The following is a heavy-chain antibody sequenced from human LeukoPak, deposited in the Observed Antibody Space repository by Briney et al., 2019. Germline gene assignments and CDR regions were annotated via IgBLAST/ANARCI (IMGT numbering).Heavy chain of an antibody. D-gene: IGHD3-10*01. Sequence: SETLSLTCIVSGGSISSGDYYWSWIRQPPGKGLEWIGYIYYSGSTYYNSSLKSRVTMSVDTSKNQFSLKLSSVTAVDTAVYYCARKENVYYYFDYWGQGTLVTVSS. CDR3: ARKENVYYYFDY. V-gene: IGHV4-30-4*01. CDR1: GGSISSGDYY. J-gene: IGHJ4*02. CDR2: IYYSGST.